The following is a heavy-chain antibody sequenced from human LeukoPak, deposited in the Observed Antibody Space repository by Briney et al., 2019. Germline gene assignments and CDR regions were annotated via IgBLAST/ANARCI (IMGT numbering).Heavy chain of an antibody. D-gene: IGHD2-2*01. CDR2: SNLEDFET. Sequence: GASVKVSCKVSGDTLSEVSIHWVRQAPGKGLDWMGGSNLEDFETVYAQKFEGRLTVTDDTSTDTAYMELSSLGSEDTAVYYCATGTPDEFRGLDVWGQGTTVIVS. J-gene: IGHJ6*02. CDR1: GDTLSEVS. CDR3: ATGTPDEFRGLDV. V-gene: IGHV1-24*01.